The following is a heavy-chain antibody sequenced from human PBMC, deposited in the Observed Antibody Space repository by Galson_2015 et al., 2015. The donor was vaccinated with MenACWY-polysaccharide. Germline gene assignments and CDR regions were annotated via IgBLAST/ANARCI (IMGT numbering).Heavy chain of an antibody. Sequence: SLRLSCATSGFTFSNAWMSWVRRAPGKGLEWVGCIKSKYNGGTTDYAAPVKGRFSISRDDSQSTAYLQMNSLRTDDTGIYYCTTWGRDVYWGQGTVVTVSP. CDR1: GFTFSNAW. CDR2: IKSKYNGGTT. J-gene: IGHJ4*02. CDR3: TTWGRDVY. D-gene: IGHD3-10*01. V-gene: IGHV3-15*01.